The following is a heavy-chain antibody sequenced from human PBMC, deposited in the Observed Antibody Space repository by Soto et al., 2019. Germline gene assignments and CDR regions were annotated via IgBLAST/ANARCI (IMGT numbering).Heavy chain of an antibody. CDR2: INFYNGDA. D-gene: IGHD3-3*01. V-gene: IGHV1-18*01. CDR3: AQDYDFTFDY. CDR1: GYTSSHFG. J-gene: IGHJ4*02. Sequence: QVHLVQSGGEVKMPGASVKVSCKAFGYTSSHFGISWVRQAPGQGLEWVGWINFYNGDANYGTNFQDRVTMTKDTSTSTAYMDMRGLRSDDTAVYYCAQDYDFTFDYWGQGTLITVAS.